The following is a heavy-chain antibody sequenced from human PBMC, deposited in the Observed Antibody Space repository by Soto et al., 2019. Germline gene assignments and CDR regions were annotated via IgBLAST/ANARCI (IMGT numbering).Heavy chain of an antibody. Sequence: QVQLQELGPGLGKPSETLSLTCTVSGGSINGYYWRWIRQSPGKGLAWSGYIYYSGNTNNNPSRKGPGTISVDTSKNQFTLKLNSVTAAVTAMYYCASHVCSSTRCSPYFVFWGQGTLITVSS. CDR1: GGSINGYY. CDR2: IYYSGNT. J-gene: IGHJ4*02. CDR3: ASHVCSSTRCSPYFVF. V-gene: IGHV4-59*08. D-gene: IGHD2-2*01.